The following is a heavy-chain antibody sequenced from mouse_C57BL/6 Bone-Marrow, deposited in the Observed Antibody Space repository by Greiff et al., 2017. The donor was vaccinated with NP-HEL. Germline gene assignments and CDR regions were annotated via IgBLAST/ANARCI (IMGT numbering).Heavy chain of an antibody. D-gene: IGHD4-1*02. Sequence: VQVVESGPELVKPGASVKISCKASGYAFSSSWMNWVKQRPGKGLEWIGRIYPGDGDTNYNGKFKGKATLTADKSSSTAYMQLSSLTSEDSAVYFCARPTGKWGQGTTLTVSS. J-gene: IGHJ2*01. CDR3: ARPTGK. V-gene: IGHV1-82*01. CDR2: IYPGDGDT. CDR1: GYAFSSSW.